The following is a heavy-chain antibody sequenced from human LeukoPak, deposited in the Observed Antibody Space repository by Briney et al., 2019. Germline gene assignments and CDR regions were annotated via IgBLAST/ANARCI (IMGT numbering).Heavy chain of an antibody. CDR3: ARDRPSSGWLTDY. CDR1: GFTFSSYA. D-gene: IGHD6-19*01. J-gene: IGHJ4*02. V-gene: IGHV3-23*01. Sequence: SGGSLRLSCAASGFTFSSYAMSWVRQAPGKGLEWVSTISGSGYSTNYADSVKGRFTISRDDAKNSLYLQMNSLRAEDTAVYYCARDRPSSGWLTDYWGQGTLVTVSS. CDR2: ISGSGYST.